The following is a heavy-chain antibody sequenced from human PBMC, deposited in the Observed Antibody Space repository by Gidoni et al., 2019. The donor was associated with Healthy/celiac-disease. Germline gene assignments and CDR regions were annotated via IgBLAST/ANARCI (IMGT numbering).Heavy chain of an antibody. CDR3: AREEGLGYCSSTSCYTGWFDP. CDR1: GYSISSGYY. D-gene: IGHD2-2*02. CDR2: IDHSGST. J-gene: IGHJ5*02. V-gene: IGHV4-38-2*02. Sequence: QVQLQESGPGLVKPSETLSLTCAVSGYSISSGYYWGSIRQPPGKGMEWIGSIDHSGSTYYDPTLKSRVTISVDTSKNQFSLKLSSVTAADTAVYYCAREEGLGYCSSTSCYTGWFDPWGQGTLVTVSS.